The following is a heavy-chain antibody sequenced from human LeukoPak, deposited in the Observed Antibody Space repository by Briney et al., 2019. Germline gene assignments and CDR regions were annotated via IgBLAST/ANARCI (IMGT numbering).Heavy chain of an antibody. CDR1: GFTFDDCA. D-gene: IGHD3-22*01. CDR3: AKDKFPYYYDSSGYYDY. CDR2: ISWNSGSI. V-gene: IGHV3-9*01. J-gene: IGHJ4*02. Sequence: PGGSLRLSCAASGFTFDDCAMHWVRQAPGKGLEWVSGISWNSGSIGYADSVKGRFTISRDNAKNSLYLQMNSLRAEDTALYYCAKDKFPYYYDSSGYYDYWGQGTLVTVSS.